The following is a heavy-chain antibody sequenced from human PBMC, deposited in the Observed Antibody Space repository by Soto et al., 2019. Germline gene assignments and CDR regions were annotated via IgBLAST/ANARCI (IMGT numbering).Heavy chain of an antibody. CDR3: ARAGYYYDCIGYWELYYYNGRDV. CDR2: ISAIDNTM. CDR1: GFTFSDYE. Sequence: PGGSLRISCAASGFTFSDYEMNWVRQARGKGLEWVSYISAIDNTMHHADSVKGRFTLSTDYAKKTLYLQTNRLRAEDTAVYYCARAGYYYDCIGYWELYYYNGRDVWGPGTMFTV. D-gene: IGHD3-22*01. J-gene: IGHJ6*02. V-gene: IGHV3-48*03.